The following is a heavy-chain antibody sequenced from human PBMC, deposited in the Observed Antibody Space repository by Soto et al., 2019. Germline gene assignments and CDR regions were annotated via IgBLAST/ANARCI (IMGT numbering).Heavy chain of an antibody. Sequence: GGSLRLSCTASQFTFNVYAMGWVRQAPGKGLEWVSSISVTGENSLYADSVRGRFTMSRDNSKDILYLQMNSLRVDDTAMYYCAKQHGAWPSNWLDAWGQGALVTVSS. CDR1: QFTFNVYA. V-gene: IGHV3-23*01. CDR3: AKQHGAWPSNWLDA. CDR2: ISVTGENS. J-gene: IGHJ5*02.